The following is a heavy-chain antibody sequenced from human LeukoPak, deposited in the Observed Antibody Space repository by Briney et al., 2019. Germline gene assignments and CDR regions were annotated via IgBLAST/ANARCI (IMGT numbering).Heavy chain of an antibody. CDR2: IRSKAYGGTT. V-gene: IGHV3-49*04. CDR1: GFTFGDYA. Sequence: GGSLRLSCTASGFTFGDYAMSWVRQAPGKGLEWVGFIRSKAYGGTTEYAASVKGRFTISRDDSKSIAYLQMNSLKTEDTAVYYCTSDPPFTVTYGYFDYWGQGTLVTVSS. CDR3: TSDPPFTVTYGYFDY. D-gene: IGHD4-17*01. J-gene: IGHJ4*02.